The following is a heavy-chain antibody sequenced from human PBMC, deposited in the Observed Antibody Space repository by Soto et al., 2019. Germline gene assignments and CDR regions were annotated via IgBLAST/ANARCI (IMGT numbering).Heavy chain of an antibody. V-gene: IGHV3-21*01. CDR2: ISSSSSYI. D-gene: IGHD3-22*01. CDR3: ARERYYYDSSGYYAPADY. Sequence: GSLRLSCAASGFTFSSYSMNWVRQAPGKGLEWVSSISSSSSYIYYADSVKGRFTISRDNAKNSLYLQMNSLRAEDTAVYYCARERYYYDSSGYYAPADYWGQGTLVTVSS. CDR1: GFTFSSYS. J-gene: IGHJ4*02.